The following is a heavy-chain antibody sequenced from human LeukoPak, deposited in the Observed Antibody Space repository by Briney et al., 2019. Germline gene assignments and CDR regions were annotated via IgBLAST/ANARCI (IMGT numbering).Heavy chain of an antibody. CDR3: ARVGYSYVINDWSRTGLGAYPTKYYYHMDV. CDR2: VYYGGDT. J-gene: IGHJ6*03. CDR1: GGSITSSGVY. V-gene: IGHV4-39*07. Sequence: SETLSLTCTVSGGSITSSGVYWGWVHQPPGKGLEWVGCVYYGGDTYYNPSLKSRVTISGDTSKNQFSLKLSSVTAADTAVYFCARVGYSYVINDWSRTGLGAYPTKYYYHMDVWGKGTTVTVSS. D-gene: IGHD5-18*01.